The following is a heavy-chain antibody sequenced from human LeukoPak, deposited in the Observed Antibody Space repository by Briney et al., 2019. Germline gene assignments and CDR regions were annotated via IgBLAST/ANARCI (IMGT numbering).Heavy chain of an antibody. V-gene: IGHV1-69*04. D-gene: IGHD3-10*01. J-gene: IGHJ4*02. Sequence: ASVKFSCKASGGTFSSYAISWVRQAPGQGLEWMGRIIPILGIANYAQKFQGRVTITADKSTSTAYMELSSLRSEDTAVYYCATRRTTSYYASGSYFDYWGQGTLVTVSS. CDR2: IIPILGIA. CDR3: ATRRTTSYYASGSYFDY. CDR1: GGTFSSYA.